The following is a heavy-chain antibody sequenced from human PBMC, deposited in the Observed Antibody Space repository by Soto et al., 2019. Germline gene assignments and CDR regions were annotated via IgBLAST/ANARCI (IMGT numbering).Heavy chain of an antibody. J-gene: IGHJ5*02. CDR3: ARKGRLSIAARTQNWFDP. V-gene: IGHV1-8*01. CDR2: MNPNSGNT. D-gene: IGHD6-6*01. CDR1: GYTFTSYD. Sequence: ASVKVSCKASGYTFTSYDINWVRQATGQGLEWMGWMNPNSGNTGYAQKSQGRVTMTRNTSISTAYMELSSLRSEDTAVYYCARKGRLSIAARTQNWFDPWGQGTLVTVSS.